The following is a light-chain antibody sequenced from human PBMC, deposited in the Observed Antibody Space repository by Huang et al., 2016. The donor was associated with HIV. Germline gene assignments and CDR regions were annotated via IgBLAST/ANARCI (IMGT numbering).Light chain of an antibody. CDR2: GAS. J-gene: IGKJ1*01. CDR3: QQYNPWPPWT. Sequence: EIVMTQSPATLSVSPGERATLPARASQSVDINLAWYQQKVGQPPRRLVDGASTRATGIPTRFSGSGSGTEFNLTISSLQSEDFAVYYCQQYNPWPPWTFGQGTRVEIK. V-gene: IGKV3-15*01. CDR1: QSVDIN.